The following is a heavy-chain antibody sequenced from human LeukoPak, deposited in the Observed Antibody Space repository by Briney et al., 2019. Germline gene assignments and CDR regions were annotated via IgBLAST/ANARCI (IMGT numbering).Heavy chain of an antibody. D-gene: IGHD5-12*01. V-gene: IGHV1-69*13. Sequence: ASVKVSCKASGGTFSSYAISWVRQAPGQGLEWMGGIIPIFGTANYAQKFQGRVTITADESTSTAYMELSSLRSEDTAVYYCARVRESSGYSYWYFDLWGRGTLATVSS. CDR1: GGTFSSYA. J-gene: IGHJ2*01. CDR2: IIPIFGTA. CDR3: ARVRESSGYSYWYFDL.